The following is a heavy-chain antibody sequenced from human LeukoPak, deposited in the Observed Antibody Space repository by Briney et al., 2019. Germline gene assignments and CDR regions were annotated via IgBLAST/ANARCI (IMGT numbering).Heavy chain of an antibody. D-gene: IGHD1-26*01. CDR2: IGTAGDT. V-gene: IGHV3-13*01. Sequence: PGGSLRLSCAASGFTFSSYDMHWVRQATGKGLEWVSAIGTAGDTYYPGYVKGRFTISRENAKNSLYLQMNSLRAGDTAVYYCARGDSGSSSLWDWGQGTLVTVSS. CDR3: ARGDSGSSSLWD. J-gene: IGHJ4*02. CDR1: GFTFSSYD.